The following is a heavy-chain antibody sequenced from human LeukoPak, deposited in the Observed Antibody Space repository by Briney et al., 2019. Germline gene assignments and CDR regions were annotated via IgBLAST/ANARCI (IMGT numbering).Heavy chain of an antibody. CDR2: IYHSGST. Sequence: SETLTLTCNVSGYSISSGYYWGWIRQSPGKGLEWIGTIYHSGSTHYNPSLKSRITISLDTSKNQFSLKLTSVTAADTAIYYCATSYGDYSPVDCWGQGALVTVSS. D-gene: IGHD4-17*01. V-gene: IGHV4-38-2*02. CDR3: ATSYGDYSPVDC. J-gene: IGHJ4*02. CDR1: GYSISSGYY.